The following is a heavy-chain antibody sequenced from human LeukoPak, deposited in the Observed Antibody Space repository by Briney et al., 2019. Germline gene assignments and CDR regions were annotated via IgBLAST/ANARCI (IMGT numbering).Heavy chain of an antibody. D-gene: IGHD5-24*01. Sequence: SAETLSLTCTVSGGSISSFYWSWIRQPPGGGLEWIVAIFSSRSTNYNTSLRSRVSISLDTSKNQFSLKLGSVTAADTAVYFCARGGYGYNRWDYFDYWGQGTLVTVSS. CDR2: IFSSRST. V-gene: IGHV4-59*01. CDR3: ARGGYGYNRWDYFDY. CDR1: GGSISSFY. J-gene: IGHJ4*02.